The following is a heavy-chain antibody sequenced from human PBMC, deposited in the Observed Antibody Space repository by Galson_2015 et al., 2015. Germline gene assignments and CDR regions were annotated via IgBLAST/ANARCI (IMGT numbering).Heavy chain of an antibody. J-gene: IGHJ4*02. D-gene: IGHD3-3*01. Sequence: SLRLSCAASKFTFSSYYMSWVRQAPGKGLEWVSSISSTTTYIYYADSVKGRFTISRDNAKNSLYLQMNSLGAEDTAVYYCARQILDYDFWSGDYPTNFDYWGQGTLVTVSS. CDR2: ISSTTTYI. CDR3: ARQILDYDFWSGDYPTNFDY. V-gene: IGHV3-21*01. CDR1: KFTFSSYY.